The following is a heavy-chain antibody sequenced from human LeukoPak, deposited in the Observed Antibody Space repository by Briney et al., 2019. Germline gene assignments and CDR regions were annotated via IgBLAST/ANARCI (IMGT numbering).Heavy chain of an antibody. V-gene: IGHV3-11*01. CDR3: ARAAIRMEWFLHNWFDP. J-gene: IGHJ5*02. D-gene: IGHD3-3*01. CDR2: ISSSGSTI. CDR1: GFTFSDYY. Sequence: GGSLRLSCAASGFTFSDYYMSWIRQAPGKGLEWVSYISSSGSTIYYADSVKGRFTISRDNAKNSLYLQMNSLRAEDTAVYYCARAAIRMEWFLHNWFDPWGQGTLATVSS.